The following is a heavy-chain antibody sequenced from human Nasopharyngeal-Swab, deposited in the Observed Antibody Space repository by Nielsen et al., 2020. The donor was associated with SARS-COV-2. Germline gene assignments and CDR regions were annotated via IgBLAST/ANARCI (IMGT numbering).Heavy chain of an antibody. CDR2: MYYSGNT. V-gene: IGHV4-59*12. CDR3: ARGDKRKAPRDYSYYYYMDV. Sequence: WIRQPPGKGLEWIGYMYYSGNTNYNPSLKSRVTISVGTSKNQFSLKLRSVTAADTAVYYCARGDKRKAPRDYSYYYYMDVWGKGTTVTVSS. D-gene: IGHD2-21*01. J-gene: IGHJ6*03.